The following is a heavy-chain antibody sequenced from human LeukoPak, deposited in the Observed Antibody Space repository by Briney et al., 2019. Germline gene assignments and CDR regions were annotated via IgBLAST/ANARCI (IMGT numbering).Heavy chain of an antibody. J-gene: IGHJ4*02. Sequence: ASVKVSCKASGYTFTSYDINWVRQATGQGLEWMGWMNPNSGNTGYAQKFQGRVTMTRNTSISTAYMELSSLRSEDTAVYYCARGSVDGYVWGSYRYPFDYWGQGTLVTVSS. CDR1: GYTFTSYD. D-gene: IGHD3-16*02. V-gene: IGHV1-8*01. CDR3: ARGSVDGYVWGSYRYPFDY. CDR2: MNPNSGNT.